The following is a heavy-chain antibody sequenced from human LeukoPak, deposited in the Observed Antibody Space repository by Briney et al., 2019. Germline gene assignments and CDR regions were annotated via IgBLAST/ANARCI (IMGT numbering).Heavy chain of an antibody. V-gene: IGHV3-21*04. CDR2: ISSSSSYI. CDR3: AKVRPPGSYYNLAIDY. J-gene: IGHJ4*02. CDR1: GFTFSSYS. D-gene: IGHD3-10*01. Sequence: PGGSLRLSCAASGFTFSSYSMNWVRQAPGKGLEWVSSISSSSSYIYYADSVKGRFTISRDNANNSLYLQMNSLRPEDTAVYYCAKVRPPGSYYNLAIDYWGQGTLVTVSS.